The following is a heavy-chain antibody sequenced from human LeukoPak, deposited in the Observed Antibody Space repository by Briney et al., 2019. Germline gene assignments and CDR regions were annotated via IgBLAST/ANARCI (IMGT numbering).Heavy chain of an antibody. CDR2: IYHSGST. CDR1: GGSISSYY. CDR3: ARDPVPAYAFDI. D-gene: IGHD2-2*01. Sequence: SETLSLTCTVSGGSISSYYWSWIRQPPGKGLEWIGSIYHSGSTYYNPSLKSRVTISVDTSKNQFSLKLSSVTAADTAVYYCARDPVPAYAFDIWGQGTMVTVSS. V-gene: IGHV4-59*12. J-gene: IGHJ3*02.